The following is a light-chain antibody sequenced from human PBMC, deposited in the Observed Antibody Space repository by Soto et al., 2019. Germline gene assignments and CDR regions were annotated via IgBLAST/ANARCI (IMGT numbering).Light chain of an antibody. CDR1: ESVAS. CDR2: GAS. V-gene: IGKV3-20*01. CDR3: QYYGGSPRT. J-gene: IGKJ1*01. Sequence: NFSTQSPGTLSLSPGEGTTLSCRASESVASLAWYQQKPGQAPRLLIYGASTRATGIPDRFSGSGSGTDFTLTISRLEPEDFAVYYCQYYGGSPRTFGRGTKVEIK.